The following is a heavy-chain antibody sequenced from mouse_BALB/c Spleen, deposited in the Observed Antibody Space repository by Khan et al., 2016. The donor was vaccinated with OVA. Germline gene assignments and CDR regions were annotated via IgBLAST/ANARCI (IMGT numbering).Heavy chain of an antibody. CDR1: GYSITSDYA. CDR3: ARSIMAN. J-gene: IGHJ2*01. CDR2: IRYSGST. Sequence: EVKLLESGPGLVKPSQSLSLTCTVTGYSITSDYAWNWIRQFPGNKLEWMGYIRYSGSTSYNPSLKNRISITRDTSKNQFFLQLNSVTTEDTATYYWARSIMANWGQGTTLTVSS. V-gene: IGHV3-2*02.